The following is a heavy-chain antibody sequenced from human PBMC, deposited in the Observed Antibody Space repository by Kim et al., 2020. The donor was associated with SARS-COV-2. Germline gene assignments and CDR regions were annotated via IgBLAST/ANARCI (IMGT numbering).Heavy chain of an antibody. CDR3: ARDTYYYDSSENYYYYYGMDV. J-gene: IGHJ6*02. CDR2: IYSGGST. V-gene: IGHV3-53*01. Sequence: GGSLRLSCAASGFTVSSNYMSWVRQAPGKGLEWVSVIYSGGSTYYADSVKGRFTISRDNSKNTLYLQMNSLRAEDTAVYYCARDTYYYDSSENYYYYYGMDVWGQGTTVTVSS. D-gene: IGHD3-22*01. CDR1: GFTVSSNY.